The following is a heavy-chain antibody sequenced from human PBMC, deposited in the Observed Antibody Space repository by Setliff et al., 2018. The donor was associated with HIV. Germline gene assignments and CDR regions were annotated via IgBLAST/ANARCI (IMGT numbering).Heavy chain of an antibody. CDR3: ARSYDSSGYYVNWFDP. D-gene: IGHD3-22*01. CDR1: GGTFSSYA. J-gene: IGHJ5*02. Sequence: AASVKVSCKASGGTFSSYAISWVRQAPGQGLEWMGGIIPIFGTANYAQKFQGRVTITTDESTSTAYMELSSLRSEDTAVYYCARSYDSSGYYVNWFDPWGQGTLVTVSS. CDR2: IIPIFGTA. V-gene: IGHV1-69*05.